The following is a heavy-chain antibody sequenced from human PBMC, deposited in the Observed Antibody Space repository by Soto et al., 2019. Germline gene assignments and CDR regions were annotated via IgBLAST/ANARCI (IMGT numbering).Heavy chain of an antibody. Sequence: SETLSLTCAVYGGSFSGYYWSWIRQPPGKGLEWIGEINHSGSTNYNPSLKSRVTISVDTSKNQFSLKLSSVTAADTAVYYCASDIYYYGSGSYTSGGWFDPWGQGTLVPVSS. CDR2: INHSGST. J-gene: IGHJ5*02. V-gene: IGHV4-34*01. CDR1: GGSFSGYY. D-gene: IGHD3-10*01. CDR3: ASDIYYYGSGSYTSGGWFDP.